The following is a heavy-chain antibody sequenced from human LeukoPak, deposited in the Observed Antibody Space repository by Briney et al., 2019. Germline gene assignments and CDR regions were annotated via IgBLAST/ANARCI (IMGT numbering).Heavy chain of an antibody. J-gene: IGHJ4*02. CDR1: GFSLSTSGVG. V-gene: IGHV2-5*02. D-gene: IGHD6-13*01. CDR3: AYRPTSSWYFDY. Sequence: SGPTLVNPTQTLTLTCTFSGFSLSTSGVGVVWIRQPPGQALEWLALIYWDDDKRYSPSLKTRLTITKDTSKNQVVLTMTNVDPVDTGTYSCAYRPTSSWYFDYWGQGTLVTVSS. CDR2: IYWDDDK.